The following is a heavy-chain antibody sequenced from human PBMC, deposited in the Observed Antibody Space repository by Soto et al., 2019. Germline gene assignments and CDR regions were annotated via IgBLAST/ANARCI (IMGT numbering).Heavy chain of an antibody. CDR1: GGTFSSYA. CDR2: IIPIFGTA. Sequence: SVKFSCKASGGTFSSYAISWVRQAPGQGLEWMGGIIPIFGTANYAQKFQGRVTITADESTSTAYMELSSLRSEDTAVYYCASLKYYYDSSGYPYPNWFDPWGQGTLVTVSS. J-gene: IGHJ5*02. V-gene: IGHV1-69*13. CDR3: ASLKYYYDSSGYPYPNWFDP. D-gene: IGHD3-22*01.